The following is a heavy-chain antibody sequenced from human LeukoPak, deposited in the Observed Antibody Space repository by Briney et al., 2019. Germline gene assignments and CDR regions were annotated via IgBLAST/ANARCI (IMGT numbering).Heavy chain of an antibody. Sequence: GASVKVSCKASGYTFTSYDINWVRQAAGQGLEWMGWMNPNSGNTGYAQKFQGRVTMTRNTSISTAYMELSSLRSEDTAVYYCARDLQEEVPAAEVNYYYYYGMDVWGQGTTVTVSS. J-gene: IGHJ6*02. V-gene: IGHV1-8*01. CDR1: GYTFTSYD. CDR2: MNPNSGNT. D-gene: IGHD2-2*01. CDR3: ARDLQEEVPAAEVNYYYYYGMDV.